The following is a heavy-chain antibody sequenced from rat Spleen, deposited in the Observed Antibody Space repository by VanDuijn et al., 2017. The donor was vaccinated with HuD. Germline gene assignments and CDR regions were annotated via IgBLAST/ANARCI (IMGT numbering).Heavy chain of an antibody. V-gene: IGHV5-25*01. Sequence: EVHLVESGGGVVQPGSSLKLSCVVSGFTFSNSDMAWVRHAPTKGLECVASISTSGDKTYYRDSVNGRFTVSRDGAQSTLYLQMDSLRFEDTATYYCGTHGGLYNWFAYWGQGTLVTVS. J-gene: IGHJ3*01. CDR3: GTHGGLYNWFAY. CDR1: GFTFSNSD. CDR2: ISTSGDKT.